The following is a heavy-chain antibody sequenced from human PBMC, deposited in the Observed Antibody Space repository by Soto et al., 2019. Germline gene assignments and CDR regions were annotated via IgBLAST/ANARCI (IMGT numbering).Heavy chain of an antibody. CDR2: IYYSGST. CDR1: GGSISSSSYY. J-gene: IGHJ5*02. Sequence: SETLSLTCTVSGGSISSSSYYWGWIRQPPGKGLEWIGSIYYSGSTYYNPSLKSRVTISVDTSKNQFSLKLSSVTAADTAVYYCARGLRFASPPNNWFDPWGQGTLVTVSS. D-gene: IGHD3-3*01. V-gene: IGHV4-39*01. CDR3: ARGLRFASPPNNWFDP.